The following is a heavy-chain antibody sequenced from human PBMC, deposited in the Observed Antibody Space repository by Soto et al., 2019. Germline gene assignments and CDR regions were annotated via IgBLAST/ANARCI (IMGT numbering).Heavy chain of an antibody. Sequence: SETLSLTCTVSGASLSSGSYFWSWIRQPPGKGLQWIGFIYQSGVTSYNPSLASRVSISLDRSNNQCSLKLKSVTAADTAVYFCAGMPYTSGLRFDPWGPGTLVTVSS. CDR2: IYQSGVT. CDR1: GASLSSGSYF. V-gene: IGHV4-30-2*01. J-gene: IGHJ5*02. CDR3: AGMPYTSGLRFDP. D-gene: IGHD6-19*01.